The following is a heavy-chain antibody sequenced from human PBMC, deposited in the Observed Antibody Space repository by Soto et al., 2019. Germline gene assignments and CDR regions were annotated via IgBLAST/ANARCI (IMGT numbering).Heavy chain of an antibody. CDR3: AHRPTGASGYDDYYFEY. Sequence: SGPTLVNPTQTLTLTCTFSGFSLSTSGVGVGWIRQPPGKALEWLALIYWDDDKRYSPSLKSRLTITKDTSKNQVVLTMTNMDPVDTATYYCAHRPTGASGYDDYYFEYWGQGTLVTVSS. D-gene: IGHD5-12*01. V-gene: IGHV2-5*02. CDR2: IYWDDDK. CDR1: GFSLSTSGVG. J-gene: IGHJ4*02.